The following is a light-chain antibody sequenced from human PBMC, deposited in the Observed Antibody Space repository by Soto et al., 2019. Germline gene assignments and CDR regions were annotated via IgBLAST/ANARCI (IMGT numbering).Light chain of an antibody. J-gene: IGKJ3*01. CDR1: HPINTY. CDR3: LRYVSLPLT. CDR2: DAS. Sequence: ISVTPASLKLSASVGDRVSITCHAGHPINTYLNWLQQKPGKAPTLLSYDASKLQTGVPSRFSGSVSLTGITLTMSSLRPDGILTEHLLRYVSLPLTFVPGTKVDIK. V-gene: IGKV1-33*01.